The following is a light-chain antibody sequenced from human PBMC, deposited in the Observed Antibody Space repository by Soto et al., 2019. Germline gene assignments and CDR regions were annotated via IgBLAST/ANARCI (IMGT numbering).Light chain of an antibody. CDR2: GNS. V-gene: IGLV1-40*01. CDR3: QSYDNSLSVDV. Sequence: QAVLTQPPSVSGAPGQRVTISCTGSSSNIGADYDVHWYQQLPGTAPRLLIYGNSDRPSGVPDRFSASRSGTSASLAITGLQTEDEADYYCQSYDNSLSVDVFGTGTKVTV. J-gene: IGLJ1*01. CDR1: SSNIGADYD.